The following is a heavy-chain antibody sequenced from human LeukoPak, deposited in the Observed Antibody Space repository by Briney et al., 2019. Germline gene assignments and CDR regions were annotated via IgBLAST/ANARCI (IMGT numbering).Heavy chain of an antibody. Sequence: GGSLRLSCAASGFTFSTYAMHWVRQAPGKGLEWVALISYDGSGKYYPDSVKGRFTISRDNSKNTLHLQMNSLRAEDTAIYYCAKQAYDSPRTDFDYWGQGTLVAVSS. D-gene: IGHD3-22*01. CDR1: GFTFSTYA. V-gene: IGHV3-30-3*02. CDR3: AKQAYDSPRTDFDY. J-gene: IGHJ4*02. CDR2: ISYDGSGK.